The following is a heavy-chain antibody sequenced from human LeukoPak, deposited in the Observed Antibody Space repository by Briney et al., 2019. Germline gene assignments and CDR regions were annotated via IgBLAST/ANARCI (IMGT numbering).Heavy chain of an antibody. CDR2: VYAGENT. V-gene: IGHV3-53*01. D-gene: IGHD1-7*01. CDR1: GFTVSSSY. J-gene: IGHJ4*02. CDR3: VREIGNSGNYD. Sequence: GGSLRLSCAVSGFTVSSSYMSWVRQAPGKGLEWVSVVYAGENTYYADSVKGRFTISRDISKNTLYLQMNSLRAEDTAVYYCVREIGNSGNYDWGQGTLVTVSS.